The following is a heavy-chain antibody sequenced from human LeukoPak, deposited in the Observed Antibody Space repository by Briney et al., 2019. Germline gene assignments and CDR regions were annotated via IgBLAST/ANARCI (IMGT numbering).Heavy chain of an antibody. Sequence: SETLSLTCAVYGGSFSGYYWSWIRQPPGKGLEWIGEINHSGSTNYNPSLTSRVTISVDTSKNQFSLRLSSVTAADTAVYYCARGYDSRAPSDYWGQGTLVTASS. V-gene: IGHV4-34*01. CDR1: GGSFSGYY. J-gene: IGHJ4*02. CDR3: ARGYDSRAPSDY. D-gene: IGHD3-22*01. CDR2: INHSGST.